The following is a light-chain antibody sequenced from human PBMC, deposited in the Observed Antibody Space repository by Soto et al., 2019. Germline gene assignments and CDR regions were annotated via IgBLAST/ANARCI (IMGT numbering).Light chain of an antibody. Sequence: QSVLTQPASVSGSPGQSIPISCTGNSSDVGSYNLVSWYQQHPGKAPKLMICEVSKRPSGVSNRFSGSKSGNTASLTISGLQAEDEADYYCCSYAGSSTVFGTGTKVTVL. J-gene: IGLJ1*01. V-gene: IGLV2-23*02. CDR3: CSYAGSSTV. CDR2: EVS. CDR1: SSDVGSYNL.